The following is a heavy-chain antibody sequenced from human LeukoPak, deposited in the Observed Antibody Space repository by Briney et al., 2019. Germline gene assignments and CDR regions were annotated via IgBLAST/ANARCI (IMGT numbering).Heavy chain of an antibody. CDR1: GFTFDDYA. V-gene: IGHV3-9*01. J-gene: IGHJ4*02. CDR3: AKDTSGREGTSDY. D-gene: IGHD1-14*01. Sequence: GGSLRLSCAASGFTFDDYAMHLVRQAPGKGLEWVSGISWNSGSIGYADSVKGRFTISRDNAKNSLYPQMNSLRAEDTALYYCAKDTSGREGTSDYWGQGTLVTVSS. CDR2: ISWNSGSI.